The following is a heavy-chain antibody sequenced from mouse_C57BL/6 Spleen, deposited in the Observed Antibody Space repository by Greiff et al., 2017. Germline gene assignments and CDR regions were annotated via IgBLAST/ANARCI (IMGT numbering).Heavy chain of an antibody. V-gene: IGHV1-59*01. CDR2: IDPSDSYT. Sequence: QVQLQQPGAELVRPGTSVKLSCKASGYNFTSYWMHWVKQRPGQGLEWIGVIDPSDSYTNYNQKFKGKATLTVDTSSSTAYMQLSSLTSEDSAVYYCARGGTLDYWGQGTTLTVSS. J-gene: IGHJ2*01. CDR3: ARGGTLDY. CDR1: GYNFTSYW. D-gene: IGHD3-3*01.